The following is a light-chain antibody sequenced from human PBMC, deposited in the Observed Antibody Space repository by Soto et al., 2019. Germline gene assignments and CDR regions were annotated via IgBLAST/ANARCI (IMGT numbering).Light chain of an antibody. J-gene: IGLJ2*01. V-gene: IGLV1-44*01. CDR3: AAWDDSLNVYVV. CDR2: SNN. CDR1: SSNIGSNT. Sequence: QSVLTQPPSASGTPGQRVTISCSGSSSNIGSNTVNWYQQLPGTAPKLLIYSNNQRPSGVPDRFSGSKSGTSASLAISGLQSEDEADYYCAAWDDSLNVYVVFGGETKLTVL.